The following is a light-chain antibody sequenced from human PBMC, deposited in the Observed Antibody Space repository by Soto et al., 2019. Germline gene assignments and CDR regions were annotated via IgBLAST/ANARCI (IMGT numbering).Light chain of an antibody. CDR1: QTINNN. CDR2: SSS. Sequence: DIEMTQSPSSLSASVGDRVTISCRTSQTINNNLNWYQHRPGKTPKRLIYSSSSLLSGSPPRFSGSGSGRDITLTISSLPPEDFATYFWQQTYITPITFGQGTRLDIK. CDR3: QQTYITPIT. J-gene: IGKJ5*01. V-gene: IGKV1-39*01.